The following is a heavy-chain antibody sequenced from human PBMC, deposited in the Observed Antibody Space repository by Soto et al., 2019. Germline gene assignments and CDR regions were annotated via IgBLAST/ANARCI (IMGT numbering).Heavy chain of an antibody. CDR1: DGSISDSF. CDR3: TASEPTGHYYYVMDF. Sequence: SLPLSAPRSVVDGSISDSFGNRKRQHPRKGLEWIGEIHHSGISNYNPSLKSRVTMSVDTTKNQFSLKMTSVTAADTAFYFCTASEPTGHYYYVMDFWGHGPSVTVS. J-gene: IGHJ6*02. CDR2: IHHSGIS. V-gene: IGHV4-34*01. D-gene: IGHD1-1*01.